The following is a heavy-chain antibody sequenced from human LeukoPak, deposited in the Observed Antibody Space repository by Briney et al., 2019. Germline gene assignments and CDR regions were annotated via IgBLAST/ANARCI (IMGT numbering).Heavy chain of an antibody. CDR3: ARATVLRYFEWLLPGGPGGAFDI. CDR2: ISRSSSHI. J-gene: IGHJ3*02. Sequence: GGSLTLLCAASGLTFSIYSVHWARHARGKGRECVSSISRSSSHIYYTDSVKGRFSISKDNAKNSLYLQMNRLRAEDTAVYYCARATVLRYFEWLLPGGPGGAFDIWGQGTMVTVSS. D-gene: IGHD3-9*01. CDR1: GLTFSIYS. V-gene: IGHV3-21*01.